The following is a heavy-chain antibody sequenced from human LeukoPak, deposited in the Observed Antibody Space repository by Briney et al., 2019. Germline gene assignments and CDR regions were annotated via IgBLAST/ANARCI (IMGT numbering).Heavy chain of an antibody. CDR3: ARGAVQL. Sequence: GGSLRLSCAAARFTFSSYAMHWVRQAPGKGLEWVAVISYDGSNKYYADSVKGRFTISRDNSKNTLYLQMNSLRAEDTAVYYCARGAVQLWGQGTLVTVSS. V-gene: IGHV3-30-3*01. CDR2: ISYDGSNK. J-gene: IGHJ4*02. D-gene: IGHD5-18*01. CDR1: RFTFSSYA.